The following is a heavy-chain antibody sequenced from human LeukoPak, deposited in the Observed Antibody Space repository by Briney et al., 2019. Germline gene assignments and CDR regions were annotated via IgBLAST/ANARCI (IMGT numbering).Heavy chain of an antibody. CDR3: ARNLYLDLQAHGY. CDR1: GFTFSDYE. J-gene: IGHJ4*02. D-gene: IGHD4-11*01. V-gene: IGHV3-48*03. Sequence: GRSLRLSCAASGFTFSDYEMNWVRQAPGKGLEWVAYISSGGDSKFYGDSVKGRFTISRDNAKNSLYLQMNGLRVEDTAIYYCARNLYLDLQAHGYWGQGTLVTVSS. CDR2: ISSGGDSK.